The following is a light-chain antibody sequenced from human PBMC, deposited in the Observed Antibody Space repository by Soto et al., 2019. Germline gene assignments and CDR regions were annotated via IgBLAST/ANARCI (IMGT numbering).Light chain of an antibody. J-gene: IGLJ1*01. V-gene: IGLV2-14*01. CDR1: SSDVGAYNY. CDR3: CSLTTSHTYV. CDR2: EVS. Sequence: QSALTQPASVSGSPGQSITISCTGTSSDVGAYNYVSWYQQHPGRAPKLMIYEVSSRPSGVSNRFSGSKSDNTASLTISGLQAEDEADSYCCSLTTSHTYVFGSGTKLTVL.